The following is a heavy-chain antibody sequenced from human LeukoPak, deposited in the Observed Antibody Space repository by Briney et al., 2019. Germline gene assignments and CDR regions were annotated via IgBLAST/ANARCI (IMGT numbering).Heavy chain of an antibody. CDR3: AKDALLAG. CDR2: ISYDGSNK. CDR1: GFTFSSYG. J-gene: IGHJ4*02. V-gene: IGHV3-30*18. Sequence: GGSLRLSCAASGFTFSSYGMHWVRQAPGKGLEWVAVISYDGSNKYYADSVKGRFTISRDNSKNTLYLQMNSLRAEDTAVYYRAKDALLAGWGQGTLVTVSS. D-gene: IGHD2-15*01.